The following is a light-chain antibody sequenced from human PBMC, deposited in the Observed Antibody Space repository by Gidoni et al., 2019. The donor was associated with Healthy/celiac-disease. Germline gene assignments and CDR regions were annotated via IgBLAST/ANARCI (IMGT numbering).Light chain of an antibody. J-gene: IGKJ2*01. Sequence: DIVMTQSPATLSVSPGERATLSCRASQSINNNLAWYQQKPGQAPRLLIYGASTRATGIPARFSGSGSGTEFTLTISSLQSEDFAVYYCHQYSNWPPYTFXQXTKLEIK. V-gene: IGKV3-15*01. CDR1: QSINNN. CDR3: HQYSNWPPYT. CDR2: GAS.